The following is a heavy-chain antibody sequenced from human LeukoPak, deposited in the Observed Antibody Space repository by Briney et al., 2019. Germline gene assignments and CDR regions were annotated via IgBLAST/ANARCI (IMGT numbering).Heavy chain of an antibody. CDR2: ISGNGGAT. V-gene: IGHV1-18*01. CDR1: GYPFYIYG. CDR3: ARDVPDFWSGFDS. D-gene: IGHD3-3*01. J-gene: IGHJ4*02. Sequence: PGASVKVSCKASGYPFYIYGLSWVRQAPGQGLEWMGQISGNGGATKYAQRFQGRVTMTTDTVTSTAYLELTSLTSDGTAVYYCARDVPDFWSGFDSWGQGTLVTVSP.